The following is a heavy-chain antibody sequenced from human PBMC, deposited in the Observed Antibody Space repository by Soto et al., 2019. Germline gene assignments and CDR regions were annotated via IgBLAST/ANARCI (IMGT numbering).Heavy chain of an antibody. CDR1: GYTFTSYY. J-gene: IGHJ5*02. CDR2: INPSGGST. CDR3: ARGAPDCSGGSCYSGWFDP. Sequence: QVQLVQSGAEVKKPGASVKVSCKASGYTFTSYYMHWVRLAPGQGLEWMGIINPSGGSTSYAQKFPGRVTMTRDTSTSTVYMGLSSLRSEDTSVYYCARGAPDCSGGSCYSGWFDPWGQGTLVTVSS. D-gene: IGHD2-15*01. V-gene: IGHV1-46*01.